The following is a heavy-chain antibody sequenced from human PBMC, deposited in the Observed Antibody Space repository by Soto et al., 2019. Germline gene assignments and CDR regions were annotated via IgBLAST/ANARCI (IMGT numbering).Heavy chain of an antibody. J-gene: IGHJ6*02. CDR3: MKAHESGDFLGMSV. D-gene: IGHD3-10*01. CDR2: MYKTGET. V-gene: IGHV4-61*10. CDR1: GGAVSTGMKY. Sequence: SETLSLTCTVSGGAVSTGMKYWGWVRQPTGKALEFIGYMYKTGETLLNSSLKSRATLSMETSKNQFSLTLSAVTAADTAVYFCMKAHESGDFLGMSVWGPGTTVTVSS.